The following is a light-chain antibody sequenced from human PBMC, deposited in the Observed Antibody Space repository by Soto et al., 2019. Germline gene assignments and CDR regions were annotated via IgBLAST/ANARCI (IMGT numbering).Light chain of an antibody. Sequence: DIRVTQSPPTLSASVGDRVTITCRASQTITTWLAWYQQKPGKAPKLLVYDASTLQSGVATRFSGSGSGTEFTLLISGLQPEDYATNYCQHYTNTNNPWMFGQGTKLEI. V-gene: IGKV1-5*01. CDR1: QTITTW. CDR2: DAS. J-gene: IGKJ1*01. CDR3: QHYTNTNNPWM.